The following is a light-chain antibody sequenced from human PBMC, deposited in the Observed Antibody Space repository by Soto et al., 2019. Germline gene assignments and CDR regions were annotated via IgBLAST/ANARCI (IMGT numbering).Light chain of an antibody. CDR2: ENN. J-gene: IGLJ2*01. CDR1: SSYIGNNY. CDR3: GTWDSSLSAVV. Sequence: QSVLTQPPSVSAAPGQKVTSSCSGSSSYIGNNYVSWYQQLPGTAPKLLIYENNKRPSGIPDRFSGSKSGTSATLGITGLQTGDEADYYCGTWDSSLSAVVFGGGTQLTVL. V-gene: IGLV1-51*02.